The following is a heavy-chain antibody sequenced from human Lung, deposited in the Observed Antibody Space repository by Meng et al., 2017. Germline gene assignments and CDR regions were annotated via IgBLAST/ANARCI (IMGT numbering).Heavy chain of an antibody. V-gene: IGHV4-34*01. Sequence: QVPLQQWGAGLCEPSEPLSLTCVVSGGSFSDYYWSWIRQPPGKVLEWIGEINHSGSTNYNPSLESRATISVDTSQNNLSLKLSSVTAADSAVYYCARGPTTMAHDFDYWGQGTLVTVSS. CDR2: INHSGST. J-gene: IGHJ4*02. CDR3: ARGPTTMAHDFDY. D-gene: IGHD4-11*01. CDR1: GGSFSDYY.